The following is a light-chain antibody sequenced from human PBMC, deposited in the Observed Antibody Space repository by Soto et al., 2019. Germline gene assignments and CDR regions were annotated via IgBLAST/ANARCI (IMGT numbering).Light chain of an antibody. J-gene: IGLJ1*01. CDR3: QSYDSSLSVYV. Sequence: VVTQPCTETGYIWEGVTIFYTGSSSNIGAGYDVHWYQQLPGTAPKLLIYGNSNRPSGVPDRFSGSKSGTSASLAITGLQAEDEADYYCQSYDSSLSVYVFGTGTNVTAL. V-gene: IGLV1-40*01. CDR2: GNS. CDR1: SSNIGAGYD.